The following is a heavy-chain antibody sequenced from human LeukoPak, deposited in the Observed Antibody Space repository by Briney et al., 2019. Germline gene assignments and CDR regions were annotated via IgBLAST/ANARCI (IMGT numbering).Heavy chain of an antibody. CDR3: ARVFARDSSGYYSRWFDP. CDR1: GYTFTSYG. J-gene: IGHJ5*02. D-gene: IGHD3-22*01. CDR2: ISAYNGNT. Sequence: ASAKVSCKASGYTFTSYGISSVRQAPGQGLEWMGWISAYNGNTNYAQKLQGRVTMTTDTSTSTAYMELRSLRSDDTAVYYCARVFARDSSGYYSRWFDPWGQGTLVTVSS. V-gene: IGHV1-18*01.